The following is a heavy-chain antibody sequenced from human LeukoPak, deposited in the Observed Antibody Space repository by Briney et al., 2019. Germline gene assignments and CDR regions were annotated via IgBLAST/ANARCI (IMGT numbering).Heavy chain of an antibody. CDR1: GFTFGNYL. J-gene: IGHJ4*02. CDR2: ISDDGSSA. CDR3: AKNQIYGSTTSCFGN. V-gene: IGHV3-74*01. D-gene: IGHD2-2*01. Sequence: GGSLRLSCAASGFTFGNYLMHWVRQAPGKGLLWVSRISDDGSSANYADSVQGRFTISRDNSKNTLYLQMNSLRAEDTAVYYCAKNQIYGSTTSCFGNWGQGTLVTVSS.